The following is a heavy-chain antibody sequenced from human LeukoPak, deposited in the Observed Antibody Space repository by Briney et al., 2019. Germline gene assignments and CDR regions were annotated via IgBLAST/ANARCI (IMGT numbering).Heavy chain of an antibody. J-gene: IGHJ4*02. V-gene: IGHV3-21*01. CDR2: ISSSSKYI. CDR1: GFTFNTYS. D-gene: IGHD2-2*01. CDR3: ARATKPVCFDY. Sequence: GGSLRLSCAASGFTFNTYSMNWVRQAPGKGLEWVSSISSSSKYIYYADSVKGRFTISRGNAKNSLYLQMNSLRAEDTAVYYCARATKPVCFDYWGQGTLVTVSS.